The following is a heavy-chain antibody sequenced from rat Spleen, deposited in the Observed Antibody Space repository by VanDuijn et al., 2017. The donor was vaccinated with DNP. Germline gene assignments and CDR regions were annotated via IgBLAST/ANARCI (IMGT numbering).Heavy chain of an antibody. CDR2: INKDSSTI. D-gene: IGHD1-4*01. J-gene: IGHJ2*01. V-gene: IGHV4-2*01. CDR3: AGRPPPTRGPFDY. Sequence: EVKLVESGGGLVQPGRSLKLSCAASGFNFNDYWMGWVRQAPGKGLEWIGEINKDSSTINYIPSLKDKFTISRDNAQNTLCLQMDSLRSDDTATYYCAGRPPPTRGPFDYWGQGIMVTVSS. CDR1: GFNFNDYW.